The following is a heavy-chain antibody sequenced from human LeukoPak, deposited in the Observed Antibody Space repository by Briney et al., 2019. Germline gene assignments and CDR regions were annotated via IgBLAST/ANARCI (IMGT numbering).Heavy chain of an antibody. V-gene: IGHV1-18*01. CDR2: ISAYNGNT. J-gene: IGHJ6*03. CDR3: ARKESSGYYYEDYYYMDV. D-gene: IGHD3-22*01. CDR1: GYTFTSYG. Sequence: ASVEVSCKASGYTFTSYGISWVRQAPGQGLEWTGWISAYNGNTNYAQKLQGRVTMTTDTSTSTAYMELRSLRSGDTAVYYCARKESSGYYYEDYYYMDVWGKGTTVTVSS.